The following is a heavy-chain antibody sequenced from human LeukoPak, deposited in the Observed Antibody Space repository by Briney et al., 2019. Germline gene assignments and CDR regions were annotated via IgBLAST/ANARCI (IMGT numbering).Heavy chain of an antibody. Sequence: SETLSLTCTVSGGSISSYYWSWIRQPPGKGLEWIGNIYYSGSTNYNPSLKSRVTISVDKSKNQFSLKLSSVTAADTAVYYCARAAREKRRYYYYMDVWGKGTTVTVSS. V-gene: IGHV4-59*12. CDR3: ARAAREKRRYYYYMDV. CDR2: IYYSGST. J-gene: IGHJ6*03. D-gene: IGHD6-6*01. CDR1: GGSISSYY.